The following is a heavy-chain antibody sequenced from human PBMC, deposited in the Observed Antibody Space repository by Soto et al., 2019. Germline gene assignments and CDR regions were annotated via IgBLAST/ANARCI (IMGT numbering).Heavy chain of an antibody. D-gene: IGHD1-1*01. J-gene: IGHJ4*02. CDR3: TTTYPNDDSRVVAY. V-gene: IGHV3-9*01. CDR1: GFTFDDYA. Sequence: EVQLVESGGGLVQPGRSLRLSSAASGFTFDDYAMHWVRQPPGKGLEWVSGITWNSGSKDYADSVKGRFTISRDNRKNSLYLQMNSLRGEDTALYYCTTTYPNDDSRVVAYWGQGTLVTVSS. CDR2: ITWNSGSK.